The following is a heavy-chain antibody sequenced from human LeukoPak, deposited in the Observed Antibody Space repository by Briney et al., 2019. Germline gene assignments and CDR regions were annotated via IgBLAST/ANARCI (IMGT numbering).Heavy chain of an antibody. D-gene: IGHD4-11*01. CDR1: GGTFSSYA. Sequence: ASVKVSCKASGGTFSSYAISWVRQAPGQGLEWMGGIIPIFGTANYAQKFQGRVTITADESTSTAYMELSSLRSEDTAVYYCARVGDSNYLRFDPWGQGTLVTASS. CDR3: ARVGDSNYLRFDP. J-gene: IGHJ5*02. V-gene: IGHV1-69*13. CDR2: IIPIFGTA.